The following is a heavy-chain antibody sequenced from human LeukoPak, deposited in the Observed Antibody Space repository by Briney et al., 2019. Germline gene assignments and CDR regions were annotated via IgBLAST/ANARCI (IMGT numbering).Heavy chain of an antibody. D-gene: IGHD6-19*01. J-gene: IGHJ4*02. V-gene: IGHV4-39*01. CDR1: GGSISSDSYY. Sequence: SETLSLTCTVSGGSISSDSYYWAWIRQPPGTGLEWIASIYYSGSTYYNSSLKSRVTISVDTSRNQFSLKLSSVTAADTAVYYCASLAVAGLSEGYWGQGTLVIVSS. CDR2: IYYSGST. CDR3: ASLAVAGLSEGY.